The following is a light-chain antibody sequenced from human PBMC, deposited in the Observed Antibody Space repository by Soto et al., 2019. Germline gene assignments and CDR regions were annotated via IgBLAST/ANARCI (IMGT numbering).Light chain of an antibody. J-gene: IGLJ1*01. CDR1: RSNIGSAI. V-gene: IGLV1-47*01. Sequence: QSVLTQPPSLSGTPGQTVTISCIGSRSNIGSAIVHWYQQIPGTAPKHLIYMNNQRPSGVPDRFSGSKSGTSASLVITGLRPEDEADYYCNSYTTSSTLVFGTGTKVTVL. CDR2: MNN. CDR3: NSYTTSSTLV.